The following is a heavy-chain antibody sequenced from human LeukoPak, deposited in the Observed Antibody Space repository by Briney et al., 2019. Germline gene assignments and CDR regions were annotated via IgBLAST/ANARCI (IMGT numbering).Heavy chain of an antibody. CDR2: IYPGDSET. J-gene: IGHJ4*02. Sequence: GESLKISCKGSGYSFTSYWTGWVRQMPGKGLEWMGIIYPGDSETRYSPSFQGQVTISADRSISTAYLQWSSLKASDTAMYYCARHPICTSTDCYKGGSFDYWGQGTLVTVSS. CDR1: GYSFTSYW. CDR3: ARHPICTSTDCYKGGSFDY. V-gene: IGHV5-51*01. D-gene: IGHD2-2*02.